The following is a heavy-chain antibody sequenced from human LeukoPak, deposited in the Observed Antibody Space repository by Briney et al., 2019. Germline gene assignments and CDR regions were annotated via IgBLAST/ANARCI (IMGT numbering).Heavy chain of an antibody. V-gene: IGHV1-2*02. D-gene: IGHD1-26*01. CDR2: INPNSGGT. Sequence: ASVKVSCKASGYTFTGYYMHWVRQAPGQGLEWMGWINPNSGGTNYAQKFQGRVTMTRDTSISTAYMELSRLRSDDTAVYYCARRIVGATRPFDYWSQGTLVTVSS. CDR1: GYTFTGYY. J-gene: IGHJ4*02. CDR3: ARRIVGATRPFDY.